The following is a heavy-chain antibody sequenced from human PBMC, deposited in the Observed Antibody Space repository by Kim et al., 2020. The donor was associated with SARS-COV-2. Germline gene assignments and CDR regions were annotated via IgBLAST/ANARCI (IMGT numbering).Heavy chain of an antibody. D-gene: IGHD6-13*01. J-gene: IGHJ5*02. Sequence: NYARKLQGRVTMATDTSTSTAYMELRSLRSDDTAVYYCARDLGAAGPFDPWGQGTLVTVSS. V-gene: IGHV1-18*01. CDR3: ARDLGAAGPFDP.